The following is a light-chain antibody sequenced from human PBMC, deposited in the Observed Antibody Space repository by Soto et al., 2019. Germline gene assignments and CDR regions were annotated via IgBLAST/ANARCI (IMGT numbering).Light chain of an antibody. CDR2: AAS. CDR1: QDISSY. V-gene: IGKV1-17*03. Sequence: IQMTQSPSAMSASVGDRVTITCRARQDISSYLAWFQQKPGQVPKRLIYAASSLQSGVPARFSGSGSGTEFTLTISSLQPEDFATYYCLQHKSYPLTFGGGTKVEIK. CDR3: LQHKSYPLT. J-gene: IGKJ4*01.